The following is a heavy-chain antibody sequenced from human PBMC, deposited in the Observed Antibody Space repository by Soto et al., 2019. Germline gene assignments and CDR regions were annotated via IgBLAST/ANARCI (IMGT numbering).Heavy chain of an antibody. CDR1: GGSISIYY. J-gene: IGHJ6*04. CDR2: IYNRGTT. CDR3: ERASPITFDSSGWYEGGIWYYAMDV. Sequence: PSETLSLTCTVSGGSISIYYYSWIRQPPGKGLEWIGYIYNRGTTNYNPSLKSRVTISVDTSKNQFSLKLTSVTAAETAVYYCERASPITFDSSGWYEGGIWYYAMDVWGKGTTVNV. D-gene: IGHD6-19*01. V-gene: IGHV4-59*01.